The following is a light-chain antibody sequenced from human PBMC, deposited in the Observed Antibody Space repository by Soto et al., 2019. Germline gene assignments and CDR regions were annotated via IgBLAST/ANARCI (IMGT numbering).Light chain of an antibody. CDR3: QQYGSSPT. Sequence: EIVLTQSPGTLSLSPGERGTLSCRSSQSVSSSYLAWYQHKPGQAPRLLIYDVSSRATGIPDRFSGSGSGTDFTLTISRLEPEDFAVYYCQQYGSSPTFGQGTKVEIK. J-gene: IGKJ1*01. V-gene: IGKV3-20*01. CDR2: DVS. CDR1: QSVSSSY.